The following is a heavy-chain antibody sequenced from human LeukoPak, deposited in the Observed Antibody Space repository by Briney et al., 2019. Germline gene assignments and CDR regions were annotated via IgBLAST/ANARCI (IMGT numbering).Heavy chain of an antibody. J-gene: IGHJ3*02. CDR3: ARGGGSDAFDI. D-gene: IGHD3-16*01. Sequence: PSETLSLTCTVSGGSISSYYWSWIRQPPGKGLEWIGYIYYSGGTNYNPSLKSRVTISVDTSKNQFSLKLSSVTAADTAVYYCARGGGSDAFDIWGQGTMVTVSS. CDR1: GGSISSYY. V-gene: IGHV4-59*01. CDR2: IYYSGGT.